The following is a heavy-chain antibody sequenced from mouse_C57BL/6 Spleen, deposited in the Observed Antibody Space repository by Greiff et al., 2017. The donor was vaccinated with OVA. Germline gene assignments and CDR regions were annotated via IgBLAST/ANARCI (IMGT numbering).Heavy chain of an antibody. CDR3: ARDYGSSYVSDYFDY. CDR1: GFTFNDYY. D-gene: IGHD1-1*01. Sequence: EVKLQESGAELVKPGASVKLSCTASGFTFNDYYMHWVKQRTEQGLEWIGRIDPEDGDTNYAPKFQGKATITADTSSNTAYLQLSSLTSEDTAVDYGARDYGSSYVSDYFDYWGQGTTLTVSA. V-gene: IGHV14-2*01. J-gene: IGHJ2*01. CDR2: IDPEDGDT.